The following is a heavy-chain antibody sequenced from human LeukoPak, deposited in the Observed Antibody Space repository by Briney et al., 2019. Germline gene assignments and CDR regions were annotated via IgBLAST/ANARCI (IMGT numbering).Heavy chain of an antibody. CDR2: ISYDGSNK. Sequence: GGSLRLSCAASGFTFSSYAMHWVRQAPGKGLEWVAVISYDGSNKYYGDSVKGRFTISRDNSKNTLYLQMNSLRAEDTAVYFCAKDSSGPSYWGQGTLVTVSS. D-gene: IGHD1-26*01. CDR3: AKDSSGPSY. J-gene: IGHJ4*02. V-gene: IGHV3-30*14. CDR1: GFTFSSYA.